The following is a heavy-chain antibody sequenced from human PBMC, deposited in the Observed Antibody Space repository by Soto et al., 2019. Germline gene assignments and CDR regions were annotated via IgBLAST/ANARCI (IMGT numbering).Heavy chain of an antibody. Sequence: QVQLVQSGAEVKKPGASVKVSCKASGYTFTSYGISWVRQAPGQGLEWMGWISAYNGNTNYAQKLQGRVTMTTDTSTSRAYRELRSLRSDDTAVYYCARDTDYYGSGSHFDYWGQGTLVTVSS. CDR1: GYTFTSYG. CDR3: ARDTDYYGSGSHFDY. CDR2: ISAYNGNT. J-gene: IGHJ4*02. D-gene: IGHD3-10*01. V-gene: IGHV1-18*01.